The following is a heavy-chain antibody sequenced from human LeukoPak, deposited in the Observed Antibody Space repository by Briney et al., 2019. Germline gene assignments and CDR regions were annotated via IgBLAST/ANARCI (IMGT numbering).Heavy chain of an antibody. CDR3: ARMGFDKRYFDY. D-gene: IGHD3-9*01. V-gene: IGHV2-70*11. CDR2: IDWDDDK. CDR1: GFSLSTSGMC. Sequence: SGPALVKPTQTLTLTCTFSGFSLSTSGMCVTWIRQPPGKALEWLARIDWDDDKYYSTSLKTRLTISKDTPKNQVVLTMTNMDPVDTATYYCARMGFDKRYFDYWGQGTLVTVSS. J-gene: IGHJ4*02.